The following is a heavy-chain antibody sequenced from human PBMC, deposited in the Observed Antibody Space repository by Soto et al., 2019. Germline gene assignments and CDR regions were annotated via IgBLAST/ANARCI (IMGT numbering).Heavy chain of an antibody. J-gene: IGHJ4*02. Sequence: GESLKISCKVSGYSFTSYWIGWVRQMPGKGLEWMGIIYPGDSDTRYSPSFQGQVTISADKSISTAYLQWSSLKASDTAMYYCASLTTPWGYYFDYWGQGTLVTVSS. CDR1: GYSFTSYW. CDR3: ASLTTPWGYYFDY. D-gene: IGHD4-17*01. V-gene: IGHV5-51*01. CDR2: IYPGDSDT.